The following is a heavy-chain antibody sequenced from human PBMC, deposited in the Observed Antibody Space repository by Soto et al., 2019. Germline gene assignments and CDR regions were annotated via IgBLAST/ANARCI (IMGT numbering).Heavy chain of an antibody. CDR1: GFSLTTSGVG. CDR3: AHRVLRTVFGLVTTTAIYFDF. CDR2: IYWDDDK. Sequence: QITLNESGPTVVRPTETLPLTCRFSGFSLTTSGVGVGWIRHSPGKAPEWLARIYWDDDKRYSASLKSRLTSTKDTSKNQVVLTVSDLDPTDTATYYCAHRVLRTVFGLVTTTAIYFDFWGQGTPVAVSS. D-gene: IGHD3-3*01. J-gene: IGHJ4*02. V-gene: IGHV2-5*02.